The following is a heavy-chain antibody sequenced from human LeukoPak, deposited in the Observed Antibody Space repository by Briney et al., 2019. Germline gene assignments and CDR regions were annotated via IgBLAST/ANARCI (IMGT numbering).Heavy chain of an antibody. D-gene: IGHD5-18*01. Sequence: SETLSLTCTVSGGSISTYYWSWIRQPPGKGLEWIGYIYDSGSTKYNPSLKSRVTISLDTSKNQFSLKLSSVTAADTAVYYCARTTEGGYTYNYFYYYYMDVWGKGTTVTISS. J-gene: IGHJ6*03. V-gene: IGHV4-59*01. CDR2: IYDSGST. CDR3: ARTTEGGYTYNYFYYYYMDV. CDR1: GGSISTYY.